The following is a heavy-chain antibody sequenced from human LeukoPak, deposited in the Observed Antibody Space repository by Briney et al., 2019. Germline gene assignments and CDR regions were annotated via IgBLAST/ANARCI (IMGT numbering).Heavy chain of an antibody. J-gene: IGHJ4*02. CDR1: GFTFSSYG. Sequence: GRSLRPSCAASGFTFSSYGMHWVRQAPGKGLEWVAVIWYDGSNKYYADSVKGRFTISRDNSKNTLYLQMNSLRAEDTAVYYCAREAVGAHFDYWGQGTLVTVSS. D-gene: IGHD6-19*01. CDR3: AREAVGAHFDY. CDR2: IWYDGSNK. V-gene: IGHV3-33*01.